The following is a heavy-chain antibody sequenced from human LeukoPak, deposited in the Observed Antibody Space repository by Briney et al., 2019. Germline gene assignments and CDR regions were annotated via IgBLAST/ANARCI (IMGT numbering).Heavy chain of an antibody. CDR2: FIPIFGTA. V-gene: IGHV1-69*01. CDR1: GGTFSSYA. Sequence: SVKVSCKASGGTFSSYAISWVRQAPGQGLEWMGGFIPIFGTANYAQKFQGRVTITADESTSTAYMELSSLRSEDTAVYYCATAAGTGTYYFDYWGQGTLVTVSS. CDR3: ATAAGTGTYYFDY. J-gene: IGHJ4*02. D-gene: IGHD6-13*01.